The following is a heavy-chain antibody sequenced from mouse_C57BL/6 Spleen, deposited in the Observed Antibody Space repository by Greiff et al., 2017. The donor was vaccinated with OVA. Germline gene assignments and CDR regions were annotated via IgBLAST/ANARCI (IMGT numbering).Heavy chain of an antibody. V-gene: IGHV14-1*01. Sequence: VQLQQPGAELVRPGSSVKLSCKASGYTFTSYWMHWVKQRPEQGLEWIGRIDPEDGGTEYAQKFQGKATMTADPSSNTAYLQLSSLTSEDTAVYYCTTFDSFYAMDYWGQGTSVTVSS. D-gene: IGHD3-2*01. CDR1: GYTFTSYW. CDR3: TTFDSFYAMDY. CDR2: IDPEDGGT. J-gene: IGHJ4*01.